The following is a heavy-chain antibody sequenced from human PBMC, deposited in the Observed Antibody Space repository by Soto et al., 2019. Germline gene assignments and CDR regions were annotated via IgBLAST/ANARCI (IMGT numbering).Heavy chain of an antibody. CDR2: MNPNSGNT. D-gene: IGHD3-9*01. Sequence: ASVKVSCKASGYTFTGYYINWVRQATGQGLEWMGWMNPNSGNTGYAQKFQGRVTMTRNTSISTAYMELSSLRSEDTAVYYCARGQRILTGYYDYYYYYYMDVWGKGTTVTVSS. V-gene: IGHV1-8*02. CDR3: ARGQRILTGYYDYYYYYYMDV. CDR1: GYTFTGYY. J-gene: IGHJ6*03.